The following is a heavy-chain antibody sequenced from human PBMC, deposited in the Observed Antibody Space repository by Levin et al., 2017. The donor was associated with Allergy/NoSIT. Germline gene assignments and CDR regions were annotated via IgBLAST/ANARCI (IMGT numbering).Heavy chain of an antibody. CDR2: SSASGDFT. D-gene: IGHD4-17*01. Sequence: GGSLRLSCAASGFSFSSYAMSWVRQAPGKGLEWVSRSSASGDFTYYADSVKGRFTISRDNSKNTLYLQMNSLRGEDTAVYYCATSKYGDFFDYWGQGALVTVSS. CDR3: ATSKYGDFFDY. V-gene: IGHV3-23*01. J-gene: IGHJ4*02. CDR1: GFSFSSYA.